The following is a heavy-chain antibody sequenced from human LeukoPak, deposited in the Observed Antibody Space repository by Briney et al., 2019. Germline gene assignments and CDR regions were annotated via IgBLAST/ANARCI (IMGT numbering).Heavy chain of an antibody. V-gene: IGHV3-15*01. CDR1: GFTFSNAW. CDR2: IKSKTAGETT. Sequence: GGSLRLSCAASGFTFSNAWMNWVRQAPGKGLEWVGRIKSKTAGETTDYAAPVKGRFTLSRDDSKNTLYLQMNSLKTEDTAVYYCTTLYRVGPWGQGTLATVSS. D-gene: IGHD1-14*01. J-gene: IGHJ5*02. CDR3: TTLYRVGP.